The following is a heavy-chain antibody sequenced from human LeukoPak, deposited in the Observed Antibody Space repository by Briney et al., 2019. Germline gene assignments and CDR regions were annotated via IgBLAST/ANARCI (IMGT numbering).Heavy chain of an antibody. V-gene: IGHV4-38-2*02. CDR2: IYHSGST. Sequence: PSETLSLTCTVSGYSISSGYYWGWIRQPSGKGLEWIGSIYHSGSTYYNPSLKSRVTISVDTSKNQFSLKLSSVTAADTAVYYCARDGSGGIAVSWFDPWGQGTLVTVSS. J-gene: IGHJ5*02. D-gene: IGHD6-19*01. CDR3: ARDGSGGIAVSWFDP. CDR1: GYSISSGYY.